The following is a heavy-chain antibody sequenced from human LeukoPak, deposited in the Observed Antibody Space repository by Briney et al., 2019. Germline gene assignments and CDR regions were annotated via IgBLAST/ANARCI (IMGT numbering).Heavy chain of an antibody. Sequence: PSETLSLTCAVYGVSFSDYYWNWVRQPPGKGLEWIGEIQQSVYTNYNPSLKSRVTISVDTSKNQLSLKLSSVTAADTAVYYCAGGYSRVLIDDWGQGTLVTVSS. CDR1: GVSFSDYY. D-gene: IGHD1-26*01. CDR2: IQQSVYT. V-gene: IGHV4-34*01. J-gene: IGHJ4*02. CDR3: AGGYSRVLIDD.